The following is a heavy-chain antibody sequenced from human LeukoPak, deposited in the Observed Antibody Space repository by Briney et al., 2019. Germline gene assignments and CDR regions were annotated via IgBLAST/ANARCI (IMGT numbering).Heavy chain of an antibody. CDR1: GFIFSSNY. J-gene: IGHJ4*02. V-gene: IGHV3-53*01. CDR2: IYSGGRT. CDR3: ARGDVYFDY. Sequence: GGSLRLSCVASGFIFSSNYMSWVRQAPGKGLEWVSVIYSGGRTYYADSVKGRFTISRDNSKSTLYLQMNSLRAEDTAVYYCARGDVYFDYWGQGTLVTASS. D-gene: IGHD2-21*02.